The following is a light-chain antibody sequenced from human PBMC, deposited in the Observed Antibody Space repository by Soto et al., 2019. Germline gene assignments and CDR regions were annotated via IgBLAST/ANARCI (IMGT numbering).Light chain of an antibody. Sequence: DIQMTQSPSSLPVSVGDRVTITCQASQGISNFLNWYEHKPGKAPKLLIYDASILETGVSTRFSGSGSGTDFTLTISSLQPEDFGTYFCQQYDDLPYTFGQGTKLEIK. J-gene: IGKJ2*01. CDR2: DAS. CDR3: QQYDDLPYT. CDR1: QGISNF. V-gene: IGKV1-33*01.